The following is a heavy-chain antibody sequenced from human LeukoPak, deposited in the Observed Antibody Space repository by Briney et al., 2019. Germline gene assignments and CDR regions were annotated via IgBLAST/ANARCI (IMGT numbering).Heavy chain of an antibody. Sequence: GGSLRLSCAASGFTFDDYAMHWVRQAPGKGLEWVSGISWNSGSIGCADSVKGRFTISRDNAKNSLYLQMNSLRAEDTALYYCAKDTGRGSYYGKVFICDYFDYWGQGTLVTVSS. J-gene: IGHJ4*02. CDR3: AKDTGRGSYYGKVFICDYFDY. CDR1: GFTFDDYA. V-gene: IGHV3-9*01. CDR2: ISWNSGSI. D-gene: IGHD1-26*01.